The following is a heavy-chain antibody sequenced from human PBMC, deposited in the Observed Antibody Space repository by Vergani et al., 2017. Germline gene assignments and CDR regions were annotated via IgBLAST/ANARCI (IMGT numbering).Heavy chain of an antibody. CDR3: ARHGDSSGWYLRGAEYFQH. Sequence: EVQLVESGGGLVKPGGSLRLSCAASGFTFSSYSMNWVRQAPGKGLEWVSSISSSSSYIYYADSVKGRFTISRDNAKNSLYLQMNSLRAEDTAVYYCARHGDSSGWYLRGAEYFQHWGQGTLVTVSS. CDR2: ISSSSSYI. D-gene: IGHD6-19*01. J-gene: IGHJ1*01. CDR1: GFTFSSYS. V-gene: IGHV3-21*01.